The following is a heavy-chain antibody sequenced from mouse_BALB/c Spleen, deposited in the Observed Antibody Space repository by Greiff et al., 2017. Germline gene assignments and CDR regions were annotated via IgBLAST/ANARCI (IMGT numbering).Heavy chain of an antibody. J-gene: IGHJ4*01. CDR3: ARGGAMGY. CDR1: GFTFTDYY. Sequence: EVMLVESGGGLVQPGGSLRLSCATSGFTFTDYYMSWVRQPPGKALEWLGFIRNKANGYTTEYSASVKGRFIISRDNSQSILYLQMNTLRAEDSATYYCARGGAMGYWGQGASVTVSS. CDR2: IRNKANGYTT. V-gene: IGHV7-3*02.